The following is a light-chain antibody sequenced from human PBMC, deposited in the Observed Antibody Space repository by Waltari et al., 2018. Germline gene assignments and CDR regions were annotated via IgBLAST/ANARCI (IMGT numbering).Light chain of an antibody. Sequence: QSPLTHPASVSGSPGQSITISCTASSIDVGTFTFVSWSHQHPGKAPKLMIYEINQRPSGISNRFSGSKFGNTAVLTISGLQTDDEADYYCCSYVTGDTWVFGGGTRVAVL. J-gene: IGLJ3*02. CDR2: EIN. CDR3: CSYVTGDTWV. V-gene: IGLV2-23*02. CDR1: SIDVGTFTF.